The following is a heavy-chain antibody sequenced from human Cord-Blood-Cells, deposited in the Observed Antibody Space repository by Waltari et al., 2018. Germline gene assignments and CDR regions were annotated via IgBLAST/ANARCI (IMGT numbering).Heavy chain of an antibody. J-gene: IGHJ4*02. D-gene: IGHD6-13*01. Sequence: QVQLQESGPGLVKPSETLSLTCAVSGYSISSGYYWGWIRQPPGKGVEWIGSIYHSGSTYYTPSLKSRVTISVDTSKNQFSLKLSSVTAADTAVYYCARDLGYSSSWDPFDYWGQGTLVTVSS. V-gene: IGHV4-38-2*02. CDR2: IYHSGST. CDR1: GYSISSGYY. CDR3: ARDLGYSSSWDPFDY.